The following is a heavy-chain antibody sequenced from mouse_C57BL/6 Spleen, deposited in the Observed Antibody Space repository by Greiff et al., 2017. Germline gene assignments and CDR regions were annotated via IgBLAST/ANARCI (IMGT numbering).Heavy chain of an antibody. Sequence: EVKLVESGGGLVQPGGSLKLSCAASGFTFSDYYMYWVRQTPEKRLEWVAYISNGGGSTYYPDTVKGRFTIARDNAKNTLYLHMSRLKSEDTAMYYCARGTGLDYWGQGTTLTVSS. J-gene: IGHJ2*01. CDR2: ISNGGGST. CDR3: ARGTGLDY. D-gene: IGHD4-1*01. V-gene: IGHV5-12*01. CDR1: GFTFSDYY.